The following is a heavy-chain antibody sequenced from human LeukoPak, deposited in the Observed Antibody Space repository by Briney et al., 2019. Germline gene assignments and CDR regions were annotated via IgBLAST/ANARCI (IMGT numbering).Heavy chain of an antibody. CDR3: AKDQGYSSSWIDY. D-gene: IGHD6-13*01. V-gene: IGHV3-30*04. Sequence: PGRSLRLSCAASGFTFSSYAMHWVRQAPGKGLEWVAVISYDGSNKYYADSVKGRFTISRDNSKNTLYLQMNSLRAEDTAVYYCAKDQGYSSSWIDYWGQGTLVTVSS. CDR1: GFTFSSYA. J-gene: IGHJ4*02. CDR2: ISYDGSNK.